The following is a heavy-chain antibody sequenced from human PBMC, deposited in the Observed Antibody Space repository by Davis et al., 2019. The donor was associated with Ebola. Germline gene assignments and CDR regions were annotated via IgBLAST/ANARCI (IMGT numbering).Heavy chain of an antibody. J-gene: IGHJ4*02. CDR1: GFTFSSYW. CDR3: AIVVSLWFGELPY. CDR2: IKQDGSEK. Sequence: GESLKISCAASGFTFSSYWMSWVRQAPGKGLEWVANIKQDGSEKYYVDSVKGRFTISRDNAKNSLYLQMNSLRAEDTAVYYCAIVVSLWFGELPYWGQGTLVTVSS. V-gene: IGHV3-7*01. D-gene: IGHD3-10*01.